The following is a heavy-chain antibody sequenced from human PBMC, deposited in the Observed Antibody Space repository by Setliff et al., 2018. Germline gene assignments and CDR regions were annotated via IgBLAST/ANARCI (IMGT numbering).Heavy chain of an antibody. CDR1: GGSISSGSYY. CDR2: IYTSGST. V-gene: IGHV4-61*02. Sequence: PSETLSLTCTVSGGSISSGSYYWSWIRQPAGKGLEWIGRIYTSGSTNYNPSLKSRVTISVDTSKNQFSLKVSSVTAADTAVYYCARVWGGGWFDPWGQGTLVTVSS. CDR3: ARVWGGGWFDP. J-gene: IGHJ5*02. D-gene: IGHD3-16*01.